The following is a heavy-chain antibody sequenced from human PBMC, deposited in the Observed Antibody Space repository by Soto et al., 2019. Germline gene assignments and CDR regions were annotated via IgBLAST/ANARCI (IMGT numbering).Heavy chain of an antibody. CDR3: AGDRGNYYGSGSYYGRHYYYYSGMAV. J-gene: IGHJ6*02. V-gene: IGHV3-33*01. Sequence: GGSLRLSCAASGFTFSSYGMHWVRQAPGKGLEWVAVIWYDGSNKYYADSVKGRFTISRDNSKNTLYLQMNSLRAEDTAVYYCAGDRGNYYGSGSYYGRHYYYYSGMAVWGQGTTVTVSS. CDR2: IWYDGSNK. CDR1: GFTFSSYG. D-gene: IGHD3-10*01.